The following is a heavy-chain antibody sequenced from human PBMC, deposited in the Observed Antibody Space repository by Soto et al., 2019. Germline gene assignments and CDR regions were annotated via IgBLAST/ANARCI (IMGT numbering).Heavy chain of an antibody. D-gene: IGHD1-26*01. CDR1: GGSISSSSYY. CDR2: IYYSGST. CDR3: ARGATTVVGFDY. Sequence: SETLSLTCTVSGGSISSSSYYWGWIRQPPGKGLEWIGSIYYSGSTYYNPSLKSRVTISVDTSKNQFSLKLSSVTAADTAVYYCARGATTVVGFDYWGQGTLVTVSS. V-gene: IGHV4-39*01. J-gene: IGHJ4*02.